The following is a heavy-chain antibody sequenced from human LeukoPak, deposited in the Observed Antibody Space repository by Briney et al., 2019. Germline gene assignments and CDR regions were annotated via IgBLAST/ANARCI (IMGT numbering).Heavy chain of an antibody. CDR2: ISAYNGNT. Sequence: GASVKVSCKASGYTFTSYGISWVRQAPGQGLEWMGWISAYNGNTNYAQKLQGRVTMTTDTSTSTAYMELRSLRSDDTAVYYCARLGAEKHLRFLERSPYYYYYGMDVWGQGTTVTVSS. D-gene: IGHD3-3*01. V-gene: IGHV1-18*01. CDR3: ARLGAEKHLRFLERSPYYYYYGMDV. CDR1: GYTFTSYG. J-gene: IGHJ6*02.